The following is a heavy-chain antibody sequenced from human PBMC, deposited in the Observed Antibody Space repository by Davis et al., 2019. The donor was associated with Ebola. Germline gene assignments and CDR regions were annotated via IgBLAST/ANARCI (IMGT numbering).Heavy chain of an antibody. Sequence: LSLTCAASVFTLSTHSMSWVRQAPGKGLEWVSSISSDSDYIYYADSVKGRFTISRDNSKNTLYLQMNSLRAEDTAVYYCAKDFEGGSSWYKYWGQGTLVTVSS. CDR3: AKDFEGGSSWYKY. V-gene: IGHV3-21*04. J-gene: IGHJ4*02. CDR1: VFTLSTHS. D-gene: IGHD6-13*01. CDR2: ISSDSDYI.